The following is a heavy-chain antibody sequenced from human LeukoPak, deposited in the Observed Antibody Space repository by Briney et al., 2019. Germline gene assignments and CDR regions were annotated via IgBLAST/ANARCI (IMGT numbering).Heavy chain of an antibody. V-gene: IGHV5-51*01. Sequence: GESLKISCKGSGYSFTSYWIGWVRQMPGKGLEWMGIIYPGDSDTRYSPSFQGQVTISADKSNSTAYLQSSSLKASDAAMYYCARLEVLMAQNWFDPWGQGTLVTVSS. CDR2: IYPGDSDT. D-gene: IGHD2-8*01. CDR1: GYSFTSYW. CDR3: ARLEVLMAQNWFDP. J-gene: IGHJ5*02.